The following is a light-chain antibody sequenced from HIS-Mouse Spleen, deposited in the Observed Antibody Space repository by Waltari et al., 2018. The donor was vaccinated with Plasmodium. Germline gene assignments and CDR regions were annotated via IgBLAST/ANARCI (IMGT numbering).Light chain of an antibody. CDR2: EDS. V-gene: IGLV3-10*01. CDR3: YSTDSSGNHRV. CDR1: ALPEKY. J-gene: IGLJ3*02. Sequence: SYELTQPPPVSVPPGQTARIHCTGNALPEKYASWYQQKSGQAPVLVIYEDSKRPSGIPERFSGSSSGTMATLTISGAQVEDEADYYCYSTDSSGNHRVFGGGTKLTVL.